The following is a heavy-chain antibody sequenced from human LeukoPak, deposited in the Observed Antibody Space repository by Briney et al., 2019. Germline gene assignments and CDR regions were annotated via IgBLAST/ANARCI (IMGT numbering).Heavy chain of an antibody. D-gene: IGHD1-26*01. V-gene: IGHV3-48*03. CDR2: ISKSDSTI. CDR1: GFTFSSYE. J-gene: IGHJ4*02. Sequence: GGSLRLSCVASGFTFSSYEMNWVRQAPGKGLEWVSYISKSDSTIYYADSVKGRFTISRDNAKNSLYLQMNSQRAEDTAVYYCARDGGEWELDYWGQGTLVTVSS. CDR3: ARDGGEWELDY.